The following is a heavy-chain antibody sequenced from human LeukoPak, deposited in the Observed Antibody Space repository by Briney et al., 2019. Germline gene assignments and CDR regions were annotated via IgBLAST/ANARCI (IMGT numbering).Heavy chain of an antibody. V-gene: IGHV3-30*04. J-gene: IGHJ4*02. CDR3: ARGHSNYGDYFDY. CDR2: ISFDGGNK. D-gene: IGHD4-11*01. CDR1: GFTFSTYA. Sequence: GGSLRLSCAASGFTFSTYAMHWVRQAPGKGLEWVAVISFDGGNKYYADSVKGRFTISRDNSKNTLYLQMNSLRAEDTAVYYCARGHSNYGDYFDYWGQGTLVTVSS.